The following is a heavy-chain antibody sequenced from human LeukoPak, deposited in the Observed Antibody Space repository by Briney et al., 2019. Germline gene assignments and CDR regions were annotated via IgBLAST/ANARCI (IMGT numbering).Heavy chain of an antibody. CDR3: ARVGGYSGFY. CDR2: IHDNGRT. Sequence: PSETLSLTCTVPGGPISGYFWSWIRQPPGKGLEWIGYIHDNGRTTYNPSLRSRVTISIDTSKSQFSLKLNSLTTTDTAVYYCARVGGYSGFYWGQGTLVTVSS. D-gene: IGHD5-12*01. J-gene: IGHJ4*02. V-gene: IGHV4-59*01. CDR1: GGPISGYF.